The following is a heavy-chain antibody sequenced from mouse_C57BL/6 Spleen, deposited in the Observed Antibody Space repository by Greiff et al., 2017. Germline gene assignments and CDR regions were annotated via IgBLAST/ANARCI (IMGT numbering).Heavy chain of an antibody. CDR1: GYSFTGYY. CDR3: ARRPYDYFYYAMDY. D-gene: IGHD2-4*01. CDR2: IYPYNGVS. Sequence: EVQLQESGPELVKPGASVKISCKASGYSFTGYYMHWVKQSHGNILDWIGYIYPYNGVSSYNQKFKGKATLTVDKSSSTAYMELRSLTSEDSAVYYCARRPYDYFYYAMDYWGQGTSVTVSS. J-gene: IGHJ4*01. V-gene: IGHV1-31*01.